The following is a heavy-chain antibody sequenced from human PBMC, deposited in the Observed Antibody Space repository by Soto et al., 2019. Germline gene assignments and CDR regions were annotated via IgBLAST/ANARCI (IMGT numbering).Heavy chain of an antibody. D-gene: IGHD3-10*01. CDR1: GFTFSSYA. Sequence: EVQLLESGGGLVQPGGSLRLSCAASGFTFSSYAMSWVRQAPGKGLEWVSAISGSGGSTYYADSVKGRFTISRDNSKNTLYLQMNSVRAGDTAVYYCAKPKGSFDAFDIWGQGTMVTVSS. V-gene: IGHV3-23*01. J-gene: IGHJ3*02. CDR3: AKPKGSFDAFDI. CDR2: ISGSGGST.